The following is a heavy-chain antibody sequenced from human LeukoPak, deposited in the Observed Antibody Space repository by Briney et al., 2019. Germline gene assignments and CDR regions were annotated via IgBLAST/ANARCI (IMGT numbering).Heavy chain of an antibody. CDR1: GFPFSTYW. CDR3: VRFTAVAPPYYYYYMDV. V-gene: IGHV3-74*01. CDR2: ISTDGSAT. Sequence: QSGGSLRLSCGASGFPFSTYWMHWVRQAPGKGLVWVSRISTDGSATNYADSVKGRFTISRDNARNTLYLQMNSLRVEDTAVYYRVRFTAVAPPYYYYYMDVWGKGTTVTVSS. J-gene: IGHJ6*03. D-gene: IGHD4-23*01.